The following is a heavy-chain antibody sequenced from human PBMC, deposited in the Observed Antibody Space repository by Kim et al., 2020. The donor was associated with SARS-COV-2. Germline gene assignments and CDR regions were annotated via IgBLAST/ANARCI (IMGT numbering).Heavy chain of an antibody. Sequence: SETLSLTCTVSGYSMSSGYFWDWIRQPPGKGLEWVGSISHGGTTYHNPSLKSRVIISIDTSKNQFSLNVNYVTAADTAVYFCARRPLGYRDYWGQGALVTGSS. J-gene: IGHJ4*02. CDR1: GYSMSSGYF. CDR2: ISHGGTT. D-gene: IGHD5-12*01. CDR3: ARRPLGYRDY. V-gene: IGHV4-38-2*02.